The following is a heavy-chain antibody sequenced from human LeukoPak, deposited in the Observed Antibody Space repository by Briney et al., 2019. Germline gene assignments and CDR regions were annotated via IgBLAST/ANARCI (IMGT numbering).Heavy chain of an antibody. D-gene: IGHD1-26*01. CDR1: GGSIYSTSFY. CDR2: MYYDGST. CDR3: ARRSDSGSDDGEDYFDY. Sequence: SGTLSLTCTVSGGSIYSTSFYWGWIRQPPGKGLEWIGSMYYDGSTYYNPSLKSRVTISVDTSKNQFSLKLTSVTAADTAVYFCARRSDSGSDDGEDYFDYWGRGTLVTASS. V-gene: IGHV4-39*01. J-gene: IGHJ4*02.